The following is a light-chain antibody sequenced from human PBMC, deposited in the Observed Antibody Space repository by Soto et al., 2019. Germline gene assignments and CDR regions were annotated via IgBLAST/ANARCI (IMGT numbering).Light chain of an antibody. Sequence: QTVLTQEPSFSVSPGGTVTLTCGLSSGSVSTSYYPSWYQQTPGQAPRTLIYSTNTRSSGVPDRFSGSILGNKAALTITGAQADDESEYYCVLYMGSGIWVFGGGTKLTVL. CDR3: VLYMGSGIWV. CDR1: SGSVSTSYY. CDR2: STN. J-gene: IGLJ3*02. V-gene: IGLV8-61*01.